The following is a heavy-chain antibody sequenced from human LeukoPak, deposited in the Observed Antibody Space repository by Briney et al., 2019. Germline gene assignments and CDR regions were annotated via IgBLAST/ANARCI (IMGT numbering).Heavy chain of an antibody. CDR1: GFTFSSYG. V-gene: IGHV3-33*03. CDR3: ARRHDYGGNFPLDY. Sequence: GGSLRLSCAASGFTFSSYGMHWVRQAPGKGLEWVAVIWYDGSNKYYADSVKGRFTISRDNAKNTLYMQMNSLRAEDTAVYYCARRHDYGGNFPLDYWGQGTLVTVSS. CDR2: IWYDGSNK. D-gene: IGHD4-23*01. J-gene: IGHJ4*02.